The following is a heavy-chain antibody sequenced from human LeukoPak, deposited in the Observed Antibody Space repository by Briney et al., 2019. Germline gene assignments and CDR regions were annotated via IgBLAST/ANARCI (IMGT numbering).Heavy chain of an antibody. Sequence: SVTVSCTASGGTFSSYAISWVRQAPGQGLEWMGGIIPIFGTASYAQKFQGRVTITADESTSTAYMELSSLRSEDTAVYYCARDGGSYFNFYYGMDVWGQGTTVTVSS. D-gene: IGHD1-26*01. CDR2: IIPIFGTA. J-gene: IGHJ6*02. V-gene: IGHV1-69*13. CDR3: ARDGGSYFNFYYGMDV. CDR1: GGTFSSYA.